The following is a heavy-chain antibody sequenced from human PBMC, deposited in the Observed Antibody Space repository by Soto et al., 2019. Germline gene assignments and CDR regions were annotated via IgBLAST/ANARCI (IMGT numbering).Heavy chain of an antibody. CDR1: GCTFSSYG. Sequence: GGSLRLSCAASGCTFSSYGMHWVRQAPGKGLEWVAVISYDGSNKDYADSVKGRFTISSDNSKNTLYLQMNSLRAEDTAVYYCAKIKEYGSGSYGPYYYYGMDVWGQGTKVTVS. CDR3: AKIKEYGSGSYGPYYYYGMDV. CDR2: ISYDGSNK. D-gene: IGHD3-10*01. J-gene: IGHJ6*02. V-gene: IGHV3-30*18.